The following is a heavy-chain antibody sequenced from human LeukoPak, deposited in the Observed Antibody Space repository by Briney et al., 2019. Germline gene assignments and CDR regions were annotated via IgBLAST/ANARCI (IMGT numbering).Heavy chain of an antibody. J-gene: IGHJ4*02. CDR2: ISYDGSNK. D-gene: IGHD1-14*01. CDR1: GFTFSSCG. V-gene: IGHV3-30*18. CDR3: AKARGRIPDLFDF. Sequence: PGGSLRLSCAASGFTFSSCGMHWVRQAPGKGLEWVAVISYDGSNKYYADSVKGRFTISRDNSRNTLYLQMSSLRADDTAVYYCAKARGRIPDLFDFWGQGTLVTVSS.